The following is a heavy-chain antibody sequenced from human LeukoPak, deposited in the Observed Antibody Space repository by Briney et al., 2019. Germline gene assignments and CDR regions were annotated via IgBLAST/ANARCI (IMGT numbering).Heavy chain of an antibody. D-gene: IGHD6-6*01. CDR3: ASYPRYSSSPPFAY. J-gene: IGHJ4*02. V-gene: IGHV1-2*02. CDR1: GYTFTGYY. CDR2: INPNTGGT. Sequence: ASVRVSCKASGYTFTGYYMHWVRQAPGQGLEWMGWINPNTGGTYYAEKVQGRVTMTRDTTINSAYMELNRLTSDDTALYSCASYPRYSSSPPFAYWGQGTLVTVHS.